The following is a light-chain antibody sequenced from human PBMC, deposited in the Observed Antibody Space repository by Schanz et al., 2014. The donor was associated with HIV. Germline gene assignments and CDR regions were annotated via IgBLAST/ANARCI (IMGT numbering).Light chain of an antibody. Sequence: QSALTQPASVSGSPEQSITIYCSGTSRDVGGHNYVSWYQQYPGKVPKLIIYDVNNRPSGISDRFSASKSGNTASLTISGLQAEDEADYYCCSFTSSHTLLFGGGTKLTVL. CDR1: SRDVGGHNY. J-gene: IGLJ2*01. CDR3: CSFTSSHTLL. CDR2: DVN. V-gene: IGLV2-14*03.